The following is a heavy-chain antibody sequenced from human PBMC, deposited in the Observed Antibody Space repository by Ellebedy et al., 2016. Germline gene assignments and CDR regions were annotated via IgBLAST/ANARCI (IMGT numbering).Heavy chain of an antibody. D-gene: IGHD2/OR15-2a*01. V-gene: IGHV3-30*01. CDR1: GFTLRSYA. CDR2: ISYDGSKI. J-gene: IGHJ6*03. CDR3: AKTFAVDYYYMDV. Sequence: GESLKISXAASGFTLRSYAMHWLRLAPGKGLEWVAVISYDGSKIYYADSVRGRFTISRDNSKNSLYLQMNSLRGGDTAVYYCAKTFAVDYYYMDVWGKGTTVTVSS.